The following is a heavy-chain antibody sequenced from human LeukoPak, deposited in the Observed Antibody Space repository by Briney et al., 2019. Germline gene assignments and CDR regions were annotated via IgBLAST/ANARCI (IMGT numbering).Heavy chain of an antibody. J-gene: IGHJ3*02. D-gene: IGHD1-26*01. V-gene: IGHV1-46*01. CDR3: ARGRSSGSSRGALDI. Sequence: GASVKVSCKASGYTFTSYYLHWVRQAPGQGPEWLGIISPSGGGTSYAHQFQGRVTMIRDTPTSTVYMELSSLRSEDTAVYYCARGRSSGSSRGALDIWGQGTMVTVSS. CDR2: ISPSGGGT. CDR1: GYTFTSYY.